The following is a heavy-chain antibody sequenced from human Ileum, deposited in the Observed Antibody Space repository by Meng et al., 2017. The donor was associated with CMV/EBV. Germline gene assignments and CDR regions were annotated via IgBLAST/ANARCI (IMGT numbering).Heavy chain of an antibody. J-gene: IGHJ4*02. Sequence: KASGYTLSTYHMHWLRQAPVQGLEWMGVINPTNGGTDYAQQFQGRVTMTTDTSTNTVYLELSSLTSDDTAVYYCARVLVAGRAEYHYWGQGTLVTVSS. CDR3: ARVLVAGRAEYHY. D-gene: IGHD6-19*01. CDR2: INPTNGGT. V-gene: IGHV1-46*01. CDR1: GYTLSTYH.